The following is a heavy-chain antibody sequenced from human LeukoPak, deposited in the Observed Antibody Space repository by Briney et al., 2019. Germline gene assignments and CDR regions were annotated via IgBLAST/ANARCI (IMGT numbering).Heavy chain of an antibody. D-gene: IGHD6-13*01. V-gene: IGHV3-23*01. CDR1: GFTFSTYA. CDR2: ISGSGGST. CDR3: AITSIAAAARQGY. J-gene: IGHJ4*02. Sequence: GGSLRLSCTASGFTFSTYAMSWVRQAPGKGLEWVSAISGSGGSTYYADSVKGRFTISRDNSKNTLFLQMNSLRAEDTAVYYCAITSIAAAARQGYWGQGTLVTVSS.